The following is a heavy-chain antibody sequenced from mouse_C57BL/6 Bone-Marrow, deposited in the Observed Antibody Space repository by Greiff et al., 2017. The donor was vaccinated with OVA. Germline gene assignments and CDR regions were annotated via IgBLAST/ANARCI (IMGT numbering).Heavy chain of an antibody. Sequence: EVQLQQSGAELVRPGASVKLSCTASGFNIKDDYMHWVKQRPEQGLEWIGWIDPENGDTEYASKFQGKATITADTSSNTAYLQLSSLTSEDTAVYYCTTGGNFCAYWGQGTLVTVSA. CDR2: IDPENGDT. CDR1: GFNIKDDY. D-gene: IGHD2-1*01. CDR3: TTGGNFCAY. J-gene: IGHJ3*01. V-gene: IGHV14-4*01.